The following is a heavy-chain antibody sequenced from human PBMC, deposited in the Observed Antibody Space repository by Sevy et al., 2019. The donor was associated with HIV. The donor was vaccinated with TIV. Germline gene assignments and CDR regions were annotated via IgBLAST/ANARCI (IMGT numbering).Heavy chain of an antibody. Sequence: GGSLRLSCAASGFTFSSYAMHWVRQAPGKGLEWVAVISYDGSNKYYADSVKGRFTISRDNSKNTLYLQMNSLRAEDTAVYYGARVFGYWGQGTLVTVSS. V-gene: IGHV3-30*04. CDR3: ARVFGY. CDR2: ISYDGSNK. D-gene: IGHD3-16*01. CDR1: GFTFSSYA. J-gene: IGHJ4*02.